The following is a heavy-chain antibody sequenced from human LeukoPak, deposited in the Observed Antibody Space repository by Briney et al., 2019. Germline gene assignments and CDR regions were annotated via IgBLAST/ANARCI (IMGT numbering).Heavy chain of an antibody. D-gene: IGHD3-3*01. J-gene: IGHJ6*03. Sequence: SETLSLTCAVYGGSFSGYYWSWIRQPPGKGLEWIGEINHSGSTNYDPSLKSRVTISVDTPKNQFSLKLSSVTAADTAVYYCARANYDFWSGYYRNYYYYMDVWGKGTTVTVSS. CDR3: ARANYDFWSGYYRNYYYYMDV. V-gene: IGHV4-34*01. CDR2: INHSGST. CDR1: GGSFSGYY.